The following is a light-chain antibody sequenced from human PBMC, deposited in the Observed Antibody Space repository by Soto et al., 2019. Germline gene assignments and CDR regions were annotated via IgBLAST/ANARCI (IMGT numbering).Light chain of an antibody. CDR3: CSYAGSSTFFYV. CDR2: EGS. J-gene: IGLJ1*01. Sequence: QSVLTQPASLSGSPGQSITISCSGTSSDVGSYNLVSWYQQHPGKAPKLMIYEGSKRPSGVSNRSSGSKSGNTASLTISGLQAEDEADYYCCSYAGSSTFFYVLGTGTKVTVL. V-gene: IGLV2-23*03. CDR1: SSDVGSYNL.